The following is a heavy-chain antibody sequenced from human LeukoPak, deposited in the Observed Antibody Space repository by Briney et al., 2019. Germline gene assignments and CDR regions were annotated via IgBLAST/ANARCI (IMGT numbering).Heavy chain of an antibody. V-gene: IGHV3-23*01. Sequence: GGSLRLSCAASGFTFSSYAMSWVRQAPGKGLEWVSAISGSGGSTYYVDSVKGRFTISRDNSKNTLYLQMNSLRAEDTAVYYCAKDPRRVVPAAISPITNYWGQGTLVTVSS. J-gene: IGHJ4*02. CDR3: AKDPRRVVPAAISPITNY. CDR2: ISGSGGST. D-gene: IGHD2-2*01. CDR1: GFTFSSYA.